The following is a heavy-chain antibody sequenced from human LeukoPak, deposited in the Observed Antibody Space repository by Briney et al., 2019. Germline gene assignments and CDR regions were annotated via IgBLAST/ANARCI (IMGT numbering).Heavy chain of an antibody. J-gene: IGHJ4*02. CDR3: AREARGIAVAGHFDY. CDR2: ISSSGSTI. D-gene: IGHD6-19*01. Sequence: QPGGSLRLSCAASGFTFSGYEMNWVRQAPGKGLEWVSYISSSGSTIYYADSVKGRFTISRDNAKNSLYLQMNSLRAEDTAVYYCAREARGIAVAGHFDYWGQGTLVTVSS. CDR1: GFTFSGYE. V-gene: IGHV3-48*03.